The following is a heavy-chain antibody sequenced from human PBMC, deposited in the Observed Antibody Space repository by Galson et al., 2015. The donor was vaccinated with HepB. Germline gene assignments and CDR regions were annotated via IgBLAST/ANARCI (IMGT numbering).Heavy chain of an antibody. Sequence: CAISGDSVSSNSAAWNWIRQSPSRGLEWLGRTYYRSKWYNDYAVSVRSRITINPDTSKNQFSLQLNSVTPEDTAVYYCARDRSSETEYYYYGMDVWGQGTMVTVSS. CDR2: TYYRSKWYN. D-gene: IGHD6-6*01. CDR1: GDSVSSNSAA. V-gene: IGHV6-1*01. J-gene: IGHJ6*02. CDR3: ARDRSSETEYYYYGMDV.